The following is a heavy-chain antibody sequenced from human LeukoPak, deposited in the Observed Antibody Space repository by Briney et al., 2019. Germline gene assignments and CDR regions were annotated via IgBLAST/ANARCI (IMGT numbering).Heavy chain of an antibody. D-gene: IGHD2-2*01. CDR3: ARHRIYCTSTSCYGCFDH. CDR1: GGSISSDH. CDR2: IYYSGST. J-gene: IGHJ4*02. V-gene: IGHV4-59*08. Sequence: SETLSLTCTVSGGSISSDHWSWIRQPPGKGLEWIGYIYYSGSTNYNPSLKSRVTISVATSKNQFSLKLSSVTAADTAVYYCARHRIYCTSTSCYGCFDHWGQGTLVTVSS.